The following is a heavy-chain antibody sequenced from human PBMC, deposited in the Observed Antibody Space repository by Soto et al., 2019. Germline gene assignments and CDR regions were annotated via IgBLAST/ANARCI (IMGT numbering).Heavy chain of an antibody. Sequence: ASVKVSCKVSGYTLTELSMHWVRQAPGKGLEWKGGFDPEDGEKIYAQKFQGRVTMTEDTSTDTAYMELSSLRSEDTAVYYCATARTGTGYYYYMDVWGKGTTVTVSS. J-gene: IGHJ6*03. CDR2: FDPEDGEK. CDR1: GYTLTELS. D-gene: IGHD1-1*01. CDR3: ATARTGTGYYYYMDV. V-gene: IGHV1-24*01.